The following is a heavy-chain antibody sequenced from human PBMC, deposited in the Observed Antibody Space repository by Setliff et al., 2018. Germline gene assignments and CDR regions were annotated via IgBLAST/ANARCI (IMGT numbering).Heavy chain of an antibody. J-gene: IGHJ4*02. V-gene: IGHV4-34*01. Sequence: ASETLSLTCTVYGGSFSDYYWGWIRQSPGKRPEWIAEINQSGNTNYNPSLNSRVSVSVDTPTNQFSLNVFSVTAADTAVYYCRFWSSYYKNDYWAQGTLVTVSS. CDR3: RFWSSYYKNDY. CDR2: INQSGNT. CDR1: GGSFSDYY. D-gene: IGHD3-3*01.